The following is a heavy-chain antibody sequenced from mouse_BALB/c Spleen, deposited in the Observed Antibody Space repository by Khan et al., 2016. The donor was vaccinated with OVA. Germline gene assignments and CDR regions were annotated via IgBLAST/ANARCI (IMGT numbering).Heavy chain of an antibody. CDR3: ADHDSSCAWFAY. D-gene: IGHD1-1*01. CDR2: INPSTGYT. Sequence: QVQLKQSGAELAKPGASVKMSCKASDYTFTTYWTHWVKQRPGQGLEWIGYINPSTGYTEYNQKFKDKATLTADKSSSTAYMQLSSLTSEDTAVYYCADHDSSCAWFAYWGQGTLVTVSA. V-gene: IGHV1-7*01. CDR1: DYTFTTYW. J-gene: IGHJ3*01.